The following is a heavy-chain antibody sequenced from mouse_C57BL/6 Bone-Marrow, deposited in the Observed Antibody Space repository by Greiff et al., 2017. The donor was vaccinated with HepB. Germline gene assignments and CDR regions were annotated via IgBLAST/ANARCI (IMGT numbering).Heavy chain of an antibody. V-gene: IGHV1-15*01. CDR1: GYTFTDYE. Sequence: QVQLKQSGAELVRPGASVTLSCKASGYTFTDYEMHWVKQTPVHGLEWIGAIDPETGGTADNQKFKGKAILTADKSSSTAYMELRSLTSEDSAVYYCTRGPYGNDVGGYFDVWGTGTTVTVSS. CDR2: IDPETGGT. D-gene: IGHD2-2*01. J-gene: IGHJ1*03. CDR3: TRGPYGNDVGGYFDV.